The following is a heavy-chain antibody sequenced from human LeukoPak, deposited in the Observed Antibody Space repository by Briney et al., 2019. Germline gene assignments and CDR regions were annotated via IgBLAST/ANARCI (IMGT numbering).Heavy chain of an antibody. D-gene: IGHD3-3*01. V-gene: IGHV1-2*02. CDR1: GYXFIGYY. J-gene: IGHJ4*02. CDR2: MNPNSGGT. CDR3: ARVLGPTVLRFLEWSY. Sequence: ASVKVSCKASGYXFIGYYIHWVRQAPGQGLEWMGVMNPNSGGTNYAQKFQGRVTMTRDTSISTAYMELSRLRYDDTAVYYCARVLGPTVLRFLEWSYWGQGTLVTVSS.